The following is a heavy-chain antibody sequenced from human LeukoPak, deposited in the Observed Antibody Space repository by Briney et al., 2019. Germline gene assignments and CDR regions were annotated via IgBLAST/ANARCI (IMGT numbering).Heavy chain of an antibody. Sequence: SETLSLTCAVYGGSLSGYFWSWIRLPPGKGLEWIGEVNHSGRTNYNPSLKSRVTMSVDTSKNQFSLNLRSVTAADTAVYYCARGQFQRDYWGQGTLVTVSS. CDR2: VNHSGRT. CDR1: GGSLSGYF. D-gene: IGHD6-25*01. V-gene: IGHV4-34*01. CDR3: ARGQFQRDY. J-gene: IGHJ4*02.